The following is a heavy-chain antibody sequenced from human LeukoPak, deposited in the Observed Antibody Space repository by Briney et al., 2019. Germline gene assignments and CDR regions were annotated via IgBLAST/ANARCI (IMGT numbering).Heavy chain of an antibody. D-gene: IGHD1-7*01. J-gene: IGHJ4*02. V-gene: IGHV4-61*02. CDR2: IYTSGST. CDR1: GGSISSGSYY. Sequence: PSETLSLTCTVSGGSISSGSYYWSWIRQPAGKGLEWIGRIYTSGSTNYNPSLKSRVTMSVDTSKNQFSLKLSSVTAADTAVYYCAREGTGTGVYFDYWGQGTLVTVSS. CDR3: AREGTGTGVYFDY.